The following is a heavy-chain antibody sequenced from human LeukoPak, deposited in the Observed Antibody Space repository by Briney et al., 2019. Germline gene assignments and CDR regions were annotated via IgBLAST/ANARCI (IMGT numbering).Heavy chain of an antibody. D-gene: IGHD3-3*01. CDR3: ATRRPYYDFWSGSDY. J-gene: IGHJ4*02. V-gene: IGHV3-23*01. Sequence: GGSLRLSCAASGFTFSSYAMSWVRQAPGKGLEWVSAISGSGGSTYYADSVKGRFTISRDNSKNTLYLQMNSLRAEDTAVYYCATRRPYYDFWSGSDYWGQGTLVTVSS. CDR1: GFTFSSYA. CDR2: ISGSGGST.